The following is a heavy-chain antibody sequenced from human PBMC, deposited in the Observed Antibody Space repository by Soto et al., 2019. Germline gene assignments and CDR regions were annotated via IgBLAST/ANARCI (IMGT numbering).Heavy chain of an antibody. D-gene: IGHD1-26*01. CDR3: ARQRSYDAFDI. Sequence: SETLSLTCTVSGGSISSYYWSWIRQPPGKGLEWIGYIYYSGSTNYNPSLKSRVTISVDTSKNQFSLKLSSATAADTAVYYCARQRSYDAFDIWGQGTMVTVSS. CDR2: IYYSGST. CDR1: GGSISSYY. J-gene: IGHJ3*02. V-gene: IGHV4-59*08.